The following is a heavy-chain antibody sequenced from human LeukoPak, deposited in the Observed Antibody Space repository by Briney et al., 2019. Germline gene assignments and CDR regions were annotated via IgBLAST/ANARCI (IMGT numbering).Heavy chain of an antibody. Sequence: KSGGPLRLSCAASGYTFSSYNMNWVRQAPGKGLEWVSSISSGSSYIYYADSVKGRFTISRDNAKNSLYLQMNSLRAEDTAVYYCASVAVAGYFDSWGQGTLVTVSS. CDR2: ISSGSSYI. CDR1: GYTFSSYN. CDR3: ASVAVAGYFDS. V-gene: IGHV3-21*01. D-gene: IGHD6-19*01. J-gene: IGHJ4*02.